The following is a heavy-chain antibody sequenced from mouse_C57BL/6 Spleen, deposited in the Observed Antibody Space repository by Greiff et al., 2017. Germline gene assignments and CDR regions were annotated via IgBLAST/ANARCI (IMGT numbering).Heavy chain of an antibody. CDR3: ARDLIYYYGSGAY. V-gene: IGHV1-61*01. D-gene: IGHD1-1*01. J-gene: IGHJ3*01. Sequence: QVQLQQPGAELVRPGSSVKLSCKASGYTFTSYWMDWVKQRPGQGLEWIGNIYPSDSETHYNQKFKDKATLTVDKSSSTAYMQLSSLTSEDSAVYYCARDLIYYYGSGAYWGQGTLVTVSA. CDR1: GYTFTSYW. CDR2: IYPSDSET.